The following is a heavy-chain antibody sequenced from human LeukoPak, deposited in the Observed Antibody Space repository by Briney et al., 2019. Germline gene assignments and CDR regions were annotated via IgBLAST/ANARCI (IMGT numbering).Heavy chain of an antibody. J-gene: IGHJ5*02. V-gene: IGHV3-49*04. CDR2: IRSKPYGGTT. Sequence: GRSLRLSCTASGFTFGDYAMSWVRQAPRKGLEWVGFIRSKPYGGTTEYAASVKGRFTISRDDSRSIAYLQMNSLKTEDTAVYYCVRTVVGLIWFDPWGQGTLVTVSS. CDR1: GFTFGDYA. D-gene: IGHD6-19*01. CDR3: VRTVVGLIWFDP.